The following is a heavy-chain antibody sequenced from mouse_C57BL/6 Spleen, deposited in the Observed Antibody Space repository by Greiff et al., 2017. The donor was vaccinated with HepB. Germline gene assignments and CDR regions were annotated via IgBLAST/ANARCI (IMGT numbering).Heavy chain of an antibody. CDR3: ARPNWDVYYFDY. J-gene: IGHJ2*01. CDR1: GFTFSDYG. V-gene: IGHV5-17*01. Sequence: EVKLVESGGGLVKPGGSLKLSCAASGFTFSDYGMHWVRQAPEKGLEWVAYISSGSSTIYYADTVKGRFTISRDNAKNTLFLQMTSLRSEDTAMYYCARPNWDVYYFDYWGQGTTLTVSS. D-gene: IGHD4-1*01. CDR2: ISSGSSTI.